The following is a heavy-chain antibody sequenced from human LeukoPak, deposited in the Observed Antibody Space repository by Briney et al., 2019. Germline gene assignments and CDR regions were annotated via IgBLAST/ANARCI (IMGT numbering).Heavy chain of an antibody. CDR2: ITTSRGYI. D-gene: IGHD1-14*01. CDR3: ARGDEGILDF. Sequence: GGSLRLSCAASGFTFSSYSMNWVRRAPGKGLEWVSSITTSRGYIYYADSVKGRFTISRDNAKNSLSLQMNSLRAEDTAVYFCARGDEGILDFWGQGTLVTVSS. J-gene: IGHJ4*02. V-gene: IGHV3-21*01. CDR1: GFTFSSYS.